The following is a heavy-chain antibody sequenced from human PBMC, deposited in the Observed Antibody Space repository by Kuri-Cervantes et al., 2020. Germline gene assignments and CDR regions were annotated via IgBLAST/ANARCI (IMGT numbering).Heavy chain of an antibody. CDR2: VKSKTDGGTT. J-gene: IGHJ3*02. Sequence: GSLRLSCAASGFTFSNAWMTWVRQAPGKGLEWVGRVKSKTDGGTTEYAAPVKGRFNISRDDSKNTLYLQMNSLKTEDTAVYYCAKDMGWDLQLERLGDAFDIWGQGTMVTVSS. V-gene: IGHV3-15*05. D-gene: IGHD1-1*01. CDR1: GFTFSNAW. CDR3: AKDMGWDLQLERLGDAFDI.